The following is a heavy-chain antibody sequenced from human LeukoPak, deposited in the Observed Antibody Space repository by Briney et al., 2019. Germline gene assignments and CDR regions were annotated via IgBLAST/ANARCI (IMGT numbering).Heavy chain of an antibody. CDR2: IYYSGST. J-gene: IGHJ4*02. V-gene: IGHV4-30-4*01. CDR3: ASLGPGYGDHGAFFDY. Sequence: SETLSLTCTVSGGSISSGDYYWSWIGQPPGKGREWIGYIYYSGSTYYNPSLKSRVTISVDTSKNQFSLKLSSVTAADTAVYYCASLGPGYGDHGAFFDYWGQGTLVTVSS. D-gene: IGHD4-17*01. CDR1: GGSISSGDYY.